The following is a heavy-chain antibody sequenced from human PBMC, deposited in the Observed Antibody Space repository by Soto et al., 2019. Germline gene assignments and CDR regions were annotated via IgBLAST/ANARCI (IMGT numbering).Heavy chain of an antibody. V-gene: IGHV4-59*02. J-gene: IGHJ5*02. CDR2: YSGST. CDR3: ARLSAGWLDP. D-gene: IGHD6-19*01. CDR1: GGYVSSYY. Sequence: QVQLQESGPGLVKPSETLSLTCTVSGGYVSSYYWSWIRQPPGKGLEWIGYSGSTNYNPSLKSRVTISVDTPKNQFSLNLSSVTAADTAVYYCARLSAGWLDPWGQGTLVTVAS.